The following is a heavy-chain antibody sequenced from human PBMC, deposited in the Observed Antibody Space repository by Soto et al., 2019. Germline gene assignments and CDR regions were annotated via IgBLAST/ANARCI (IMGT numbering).Heavy chain of an antibody. CDR3: ARDGVDTATGYYYGMDV. CDR1: GGTFSNYA. D-gene: IGHD5-18*01. V-gene: IGHV1-69*13. Sequence: SVKVSCKVSGGTFSNYAIDWVRLAPGHGLEWMGGIVPIFGTTYYTQKFQGRATIIADESTSTAYMELRSLRSDDTAVYYCARDGVDTATGYYYGMDVWGQGTTVTVSS. CDR2: IVPIFGTT. J-gene: IGHJ6*02.